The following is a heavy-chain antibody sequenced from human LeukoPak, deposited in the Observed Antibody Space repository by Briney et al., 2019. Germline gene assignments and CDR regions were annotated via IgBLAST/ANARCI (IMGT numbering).Heavy chain of an antibody. CDR2: IIPIFGTA. D-gene: IGHD5-12*01. CDR1: GGTFSSYA. J-gene: IGHJ5*02. Sequence: SVKVSCKASGGTFSSYAISWVRQAPGQGLEWMGGIIPIFGTANYAQKFQGRVTITADKSTSTAYMELSSLRSEDTAVYYCARTDIVATIWNWFDPWGQGTLVTVSS. V-gene: IGHV1-69*06. CDR3: ARTDIVATIWNWFDP.